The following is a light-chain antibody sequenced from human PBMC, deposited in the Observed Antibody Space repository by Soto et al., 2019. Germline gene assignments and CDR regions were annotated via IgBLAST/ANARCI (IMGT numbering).Light chain of an antibody. CDR3: QQYGSSPTWT. CDR1: QSVSSNY. CDR2: GAS. V-gene: IGKV3-20*01. Sequence: ESMLTQSPGTRSLSPGERATLYCRASQSVSSNYLAWYQQKPGQAPRLLIYGASTRATGIPDRFSGSGSGTDFTLTISSLEFGDSAVYYCQQYGSSPTWTFGHGTKVDIK. J-gene: IGKJ1*01.